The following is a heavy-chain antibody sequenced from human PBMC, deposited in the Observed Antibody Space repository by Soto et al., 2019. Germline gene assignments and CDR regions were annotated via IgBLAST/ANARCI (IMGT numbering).Heavy chain of an antibody. J-gene: IGHJ4*02. D-gene: IGHD3-22*01. CDR3: ARDYYKYYDSSGYYRSPAY. V-gene: IGHV1-18*01. Sequence: ASVKVSCKASGYTFTSYGISWVRQAPGQGLEWMGWISAYNGNTKNAQKLQGRVTMTTDTSTSTAYMELRSLRSDDTAVYYCARDYYKYYDSSGYYRSPAYWGQGTLVTVSS. CDR1: GYTFTSYG. CDR2: ISAYNGNT.